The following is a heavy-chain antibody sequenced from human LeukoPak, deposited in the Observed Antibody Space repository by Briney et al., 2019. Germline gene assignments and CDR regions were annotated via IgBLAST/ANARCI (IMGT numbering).Heavy chain of an antibody. D-gene: IGHD1-1*01. J-gene: IGHJ6*03. CDR1: GLPFTRYA. Sequence: GGSLRLSCAAAGLPFTRYAMSWVRQAPGKGLECLSYISSSSGLISYADSVKGRFTISRDNAEKSLYLQMNSLRVEDTAVYYCAGDPSLGYNWYYYLDVWGKGTTVTVS. CDR2: ISSSSGLI. V-gene: IGHV3-48*04. CDR3: AGDPSLGYNWYYYLDV.